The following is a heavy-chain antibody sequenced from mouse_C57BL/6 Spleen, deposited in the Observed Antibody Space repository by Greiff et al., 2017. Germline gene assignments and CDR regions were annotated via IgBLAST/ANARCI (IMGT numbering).Heavy chain of an antibody. Sequence: VQLQQPGPELVKPGASVKISCKASGYTFTGYYMHWVKQRPEKSLEWIGEINPSTGGTTYNQKFKAQATLTVDTSSSTAYMQLTSLTSEDSAGDCCARGDYAMDYWGQGTSGTVSS. V-gene: IGHV1-42*01. CDR2: INPSTGGT. CDR1: GYTFTGYY. CDR3: ARGDYAMDY. J-gene: IGHJ4*01.